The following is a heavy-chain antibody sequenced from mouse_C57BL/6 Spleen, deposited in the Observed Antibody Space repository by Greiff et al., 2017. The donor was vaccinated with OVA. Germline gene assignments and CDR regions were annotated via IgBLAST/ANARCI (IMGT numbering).Heavy chain of an antibody. D-gene: IGHD3-2*02. V-gene: IGHV1-80*01. Sequence: VQLQQSGAELVKPGASVKISCKASGSAFSSYWMNWVKQRPGKGLEWIGQIYPGDGDTNYNGKFQGKATLTADKSSSTAYMQLSSRTSEDSAVYFCARGSSGYYFDYWGQGTTLTGSS. CDR1: GSAFSSYW. CDR3: ARGSSGYYFDY. CDR2: IYPGDGDT. J-gene: IGHJ2*01.